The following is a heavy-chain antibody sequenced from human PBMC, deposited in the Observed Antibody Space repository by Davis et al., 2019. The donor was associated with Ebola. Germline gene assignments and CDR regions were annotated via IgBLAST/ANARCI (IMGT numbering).Heavy chain of an antibody. CDR3: ASSRYIAAAGTLGN. Sequence: PSETLSLTCTVSGGSISSSSYYWGWIRQPPGKGLEWIGSIYYSGSTYYNPSLKSRVTISVDTSKNQFSLKLSSVTAADTAVYYCASSRYIAAAGTLGNWGQGTLVTVSS. J-gene: IGHJ4*02. CDR2: IYYSGST. CDR1: GGSISSSSYY. V-gene: IGHV4-39*01. D-gene: IGHD6-13*01.